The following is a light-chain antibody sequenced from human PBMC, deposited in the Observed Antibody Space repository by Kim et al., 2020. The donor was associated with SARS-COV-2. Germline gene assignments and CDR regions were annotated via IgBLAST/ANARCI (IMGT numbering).Light chain of an antibody. J-gene: IGLJ1*01. CDR3: NSRDNSGASYV. Sequence: LGKTVRITCQGDSLRRYYASWYQQRPGQGPVLVIYAKDNRPSGIPDRFSGSSAGNIASLTITGAQAEDEADYYCNSRDNSGASYVFGTGTKVTVL. CDR2: AKD. V-gene: IGLV3-19*01. CDR1: SLRRYY.